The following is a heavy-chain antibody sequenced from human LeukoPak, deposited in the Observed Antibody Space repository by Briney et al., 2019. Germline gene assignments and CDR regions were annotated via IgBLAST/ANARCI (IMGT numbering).Heavy chain of an antibody. CDR1: GYTLTELS. CDR2: FDPEDGET. CDR3: ACRDGYNWDY. J-gene: IGHJ4*02. D-gene: IGHD5-24*01. V-gene: IGHV1-24*01. Sequence: ASVKVSCKVSGYTLTELSMHWVRQAPGKGLEWMGGFDPEDGETIYAQKFQGRVTMAEDTSTDTAYMELSSLRSEDAAAYYCACRDGYNWDYWGQGTLVTVSS.